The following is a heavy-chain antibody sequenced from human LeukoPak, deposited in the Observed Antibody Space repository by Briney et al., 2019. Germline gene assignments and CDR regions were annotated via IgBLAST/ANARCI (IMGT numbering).Heavy chain of an antibody. CDR3: AKEDRLFDY. V-gene: IGHV3-21*04. D-gene: IGHD3-16*02. Sequence: GGSLRLSCAASGFTFSAYNMNWVRQAPGKGLEWVSSIHITSDWVYYADSVKGRFTISRDNSKNTLYLQMNSLRAEDTAVYYCAKEDRLFDYWGQGTLVTVSS. CDR2: IHITSDWV. CDR1: GFTFSAYN. J-gene: IGHJ4*02.